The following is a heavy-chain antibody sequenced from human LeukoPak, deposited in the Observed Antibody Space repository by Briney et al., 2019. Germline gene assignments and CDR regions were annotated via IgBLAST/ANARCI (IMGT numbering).Heavy chain of an antibody. V-gene: IGHV3-23*01. CDR2: ISGSGGST. J-gene: IGHJ4*02. CDR1: GFTFSSYS. Sequence: GGSLRLSCAASGFTFSSYSMNWARQAPGKGLEWVSAISGSGGSTYYADSVKGRFTISRDNSQNTLFLQVNSLRAEDTAVYYCARDLRGSIVRYFDYWGQGTLVTVSS. CDR3: ARDLRGSIVRYFDY. D-gene: IGHD3-9*01.